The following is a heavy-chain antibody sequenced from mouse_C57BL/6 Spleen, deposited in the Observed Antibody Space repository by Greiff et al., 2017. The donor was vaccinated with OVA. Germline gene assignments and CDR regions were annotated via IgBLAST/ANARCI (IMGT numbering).Heavy chain of an antibody. D-gene: IGHD1-1*01. V-gene: IGHV5-4*01. J-gene: IGHJ3*01. CDR2: ISDGGSYT. CDR3: ARDITTPFAY. Sequence: EVKLMESGGGLVKPGGSLKLSCAASGFTFSSYAMSWVRQTPEKRLEWVATISDGGSYTYYPDNVKGRFTISRDNAKNNLYLQMSHLKSEDTAMYYCARDITTPFAYWGQGTLVTVSA. CDR1: GFTFSSYA.